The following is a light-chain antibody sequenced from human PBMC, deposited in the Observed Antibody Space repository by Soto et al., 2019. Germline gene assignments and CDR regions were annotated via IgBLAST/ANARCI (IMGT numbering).Light chain of an antibody. V-gene: IGKV1-39*01. J-gene: IGKJ1*01. CDR1: QSIRTY. CDR2: AAS. Sequence: DIQMTQSPSSLFASVGDRVTITCRASQSIRTYLNWYQQKPGKAPKFLIYAASTLQSGVPSRFSGSGSGTDFTLTISSLQPEDFATYYCQQTYSNPRTFGQGTKVEIK. CDR3: QQTYSNPRT.